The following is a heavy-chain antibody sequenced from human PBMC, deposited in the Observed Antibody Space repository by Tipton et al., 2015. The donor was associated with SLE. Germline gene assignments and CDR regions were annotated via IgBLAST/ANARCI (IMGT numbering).Heavy chain of an antibody. V-gene: IGHV3-20*04. CDR2: INWNGGST. CDR1: GFTFDDYG. J-gene: IGHJ4*02. Sequence: SLRLSCAASGFTFDDYGMSWVRQAPGKGLEWVSGINWNGGSTGYADSVKGRFTISRDNAKNSLYLQMNSLRAEDTALYYCARRYCSSTSCYGYFDYWGQGTLVTVSS. D-gene: IGHD2-2*01. CDR3: ARRYCSSTSCYGYFDY.